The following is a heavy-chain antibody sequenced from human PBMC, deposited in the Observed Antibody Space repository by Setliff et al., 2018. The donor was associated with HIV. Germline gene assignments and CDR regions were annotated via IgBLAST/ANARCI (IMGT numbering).Heavy chain of an antibody. Sequence: SETLSLTCTVSGGSISSGSYYWSWIRQPAGKGLEWIGRSYTSGSTNYNPSLKSRVTISVDTSKNRFSLKLSSVTAADTAVYYWARDRGYYDSSGSDPGFDPWGQGTLVTVSS. V-gene: IGHV4-61*02. CDR3: ARDRGYYDSSGSDPGFDP. CDR2: SYTSGST. D-gene: IGHD3-22*01. J-gene: IGHJ5*02. CDR1: GGSISSGSYY.